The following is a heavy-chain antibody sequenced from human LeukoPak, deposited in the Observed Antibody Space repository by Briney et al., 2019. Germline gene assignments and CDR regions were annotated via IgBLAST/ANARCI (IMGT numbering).Heavy chain of an antibody. CDR1: GYSISSGYY. CDR2: IFHSGST. Sequence: SETLSLTCTVSGYSISSGYYWGWIRRPPGKGLEWIGSIFHSGSTYYNPSLKSRVTISVDTSKNQFSLKLSSVTAADTAVYYCARPRGIAVAGTIDFWGQGTLVTVSS. CDR3: ARPRGIAVAGTIDF. J-gene: IGHJ4*02. D-gene: IGHD6-19*01. V-gene: IGHV4-38-2*02.